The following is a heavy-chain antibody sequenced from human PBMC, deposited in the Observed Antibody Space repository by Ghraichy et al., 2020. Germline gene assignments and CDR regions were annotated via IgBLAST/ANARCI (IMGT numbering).Heavy chain of an antibody. V-gene: IGHV4-59*08. J-gene: IGHJ5*02. D-gene: IGHD6-13*01. CDR3: ARQIAAEPNWFDP. Sequence: SQTLSLTCSVSGGSITSDYWSWIRQPPGKGLEYIGFIYYSGSTNYNPSLKGRVTISVDTSKNQFSLKMSSVTAADTAVYYCARQIAAEPNWFDPWGQGIQVTVSS. CDR2: IYYSGST. CDR1: GGSITSDY.